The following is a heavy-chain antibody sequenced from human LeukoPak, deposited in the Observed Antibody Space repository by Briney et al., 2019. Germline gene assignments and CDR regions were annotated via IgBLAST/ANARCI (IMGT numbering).Heavy chain of an antibody. J-gene: IGHJ4*02. V-gene: IGHV1-46*01. CDR1: GYTFTSYY. CDR2: INPSGGST. CDR3: ARGGSLAAAPHRYYFDY. Sequence: ASVKVSCKASGYTFTSYYMHWVRQAPGQGLEWMGIINPSGGSTTYAQKFQGRVTMTRDTSTSTVYTELSSLRSEDTAVFYCARGGSLAAAPHRYYFDYWGQGTPVTVSS. D-gene: IGHD6-19*01.